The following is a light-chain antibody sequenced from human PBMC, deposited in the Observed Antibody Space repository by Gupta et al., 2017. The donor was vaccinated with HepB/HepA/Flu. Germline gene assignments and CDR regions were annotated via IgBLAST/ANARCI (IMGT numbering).Light chain of an antibody. J-gene: IGKJ1*01. CDR2: AAS. Sequence: VGDRVTITCRASQSISSYLNWYQQKPGKAPKLLIYAASSLQSGVPSRFSGSGSGTDFTLTISSLQPEDFATYYCQQSYSTPWTFGQGTRVEIK. CDR1: QSISSY. V-gene: IGKV1-39*01. CDR3: QQSYSTPWT.